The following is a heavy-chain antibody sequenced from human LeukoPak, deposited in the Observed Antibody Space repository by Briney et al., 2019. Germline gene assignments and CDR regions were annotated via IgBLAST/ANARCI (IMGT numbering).Heavy chain of an antibody. CDR1: GGSISSSHFY. CDR3: ARQGRGCSSSSCYSE. CDR2: VYDSGSA. Sequence: PSETLSLTCTVSGGSISSSHFYWGWIRQTPGKGLEWIGRVYDSGSAYHNPSITSRVTISVDVSKNQFSLNLRSVTAADTTVYYCARQGRGCSSSSCYSEWRQGTLVTVSS. J-gene: IGHJ4*02. D-gene: IGHD2-2*01. V-gene: IGHV4-39*01.